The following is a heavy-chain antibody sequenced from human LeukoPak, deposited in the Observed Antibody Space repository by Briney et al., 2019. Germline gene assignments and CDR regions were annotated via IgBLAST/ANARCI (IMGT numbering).Heavy chain of an antibody. CDR2: ISGSGGST. Sequence: PGGSLRLSCAASGFTFSSYAMSWVRQAPGKGLEWVSAISGSGGSTYYADSVKGRFTISRDNSKNTLYLQMNSLGAEDTAVYYCASHPFGVVTDDYWGQGTLVTVSS. D-gene: IGHD3-3*01. CDR3: ASHPFGVVTDDY. CDR1: GFTFSSYA. V-gene: IGHV3-23*01. J-gene: IGHJ4*02.